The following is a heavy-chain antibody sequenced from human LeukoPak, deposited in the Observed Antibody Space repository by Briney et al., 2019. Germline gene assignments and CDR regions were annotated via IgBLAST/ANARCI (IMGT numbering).Heavy chain of an antibody. V-gene: IGHV1-46*01. Sequence: ASVKVSCKASGDTFTSYYMNWVRQAPGQGLEWMGIINPSGGSTNYAQKFHGRVTMTTDKSTSTAYMELSSLKSEDTAVYYCTRRRGYSYGAHYYYYMDVWGKGTTVTVSS. J-gene: IGHJ6*03. D-gene: IGHD5-18*01. CDR1: GDTFTSYY. CDR3: TRRRGYSYGAHYYYYMDV. CDR2: INPSGGST.